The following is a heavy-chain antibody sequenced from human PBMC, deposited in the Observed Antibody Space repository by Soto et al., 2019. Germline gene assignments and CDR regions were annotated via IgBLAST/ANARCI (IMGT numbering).Heavy chain of an antibody. Sequence: QVQLQESGPGLVKPSETLSLTCTVSGGSISSYYWSWIRQPAGKGLEWIGRIYTMGSTNYNPSLERRVTMSVDTPKNQFSLRLTSVTAADTAVYYCARVVHYYDSSGYFDYWGQGTLVSVSS. CDR3: ARVVHYYDSSGYFDY. CDR2: IYTMGST. J-gene: IGHJ4*02. V-gene: IGHV4-4*07. CDR1: GGSISSYY. D-gene: IGHD3-22*01.